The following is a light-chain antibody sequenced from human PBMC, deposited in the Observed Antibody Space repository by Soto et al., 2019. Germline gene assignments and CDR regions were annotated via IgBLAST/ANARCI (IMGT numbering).Light chain of an antibody. CDR1: QSVSSDY. V-gene: IGKV3-20*01. CDR3: QQYGSSPWT. CDR2: IAS. Sequence: EIVLTQSPGTLSLSPGERATLSCRAGQSVSSDYLAWYQQKSGQTPRLLIYIASSRAPGIPDRFSGRGSGTHFTLTISRVEPEDFAVYYCQQYGSSPWTFGQGTKVEI. J-gene: IGKJ1*01.